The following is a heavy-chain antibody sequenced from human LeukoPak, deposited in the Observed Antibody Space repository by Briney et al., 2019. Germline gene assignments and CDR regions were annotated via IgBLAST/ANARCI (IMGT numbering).Heavy chain of an antibody. J-gene: IGHJ4*02. Sequence: GGSLRLSCAASGFTFSSYSMNWVRQAPGKGLEWVSSISSSSSYIYYADSVKGRLTISRDNAKNSLYLQMNSLRAEDTAVYYCASSGSLRYFDWLSYWGQGTLVTVSS. D-gene: IGHD3-9*01. CDR2: ISSSSSYI. CDR1: GFTFSSYS. V-gene: IGHV3-21*01. CDR3: ASSGSLRYFDWLSY.